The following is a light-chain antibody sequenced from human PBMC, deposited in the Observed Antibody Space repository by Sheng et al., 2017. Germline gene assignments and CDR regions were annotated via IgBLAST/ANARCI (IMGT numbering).Light chain of an antibody. J-gene: IGKJ1*01. Sequence: DIQMTQFPSTLSASVGDRVTITCRASQSISSWLAWYQQKPGSPYVLIYKASYLESGVPSRFSGSGSGTEFSLTISSLQPDDIATYYCQKYESSWTFGQGTKVEIK. CDR3: QKYESSWT. CDR1: QSISSW. CDR2: KAS. V-gene: IGKV1-5*03.